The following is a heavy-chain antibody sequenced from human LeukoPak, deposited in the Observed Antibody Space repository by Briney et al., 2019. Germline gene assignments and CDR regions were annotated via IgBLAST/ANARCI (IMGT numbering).Heavy chain of an antibody. CDR1: GFTFDDYA. V-gene: IGHV3-9*01. Sequence: PGRSLRLSCAASGFTFDDYAMHWVRQAPGKGLEWVSGISWNSGSIGYADSVKGRFTISRDNAKNSLYLQMNCLRAEDTALYYCAKGSRITMPADYWGQGTLVTVSS. CDR2: ISWNSGSI. D-gene: IGHD3-10*01. J-gene: IGHJ4*02. CDR3: AKGSRITMPADY.